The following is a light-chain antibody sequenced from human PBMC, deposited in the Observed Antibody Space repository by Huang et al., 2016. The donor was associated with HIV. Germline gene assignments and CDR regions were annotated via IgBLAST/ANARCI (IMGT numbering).Light chain of an antibody. CDR2: AAS. CDR3: QQYAGSPWT. J-gene: IGKJ1*01. CDR1: QSISADY. Sequence: EIVLTQSPGTLSLSPGERPTLSCRASQSISADYLAWYQQQPGQAPRLLIYAASSKATGIPDRFSGSGSGTDFTLTIYRLEPEDFAVYFCQQYAGSPWTFGQGTKVEIK. V-gene: IGKV3-20*01.